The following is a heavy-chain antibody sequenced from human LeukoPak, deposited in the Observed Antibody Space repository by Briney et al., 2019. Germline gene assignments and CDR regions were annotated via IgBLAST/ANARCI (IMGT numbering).Heavy chain of an antibody. CDR3: ARAPPYGPGSYKGMDV. V-gene: IGHV4-34*01. D-gene: IGHD3-10*01. J-gene: IGHJ6*04. Sequence: SETLSLTCAVYGGSFSGYYWSWIRQPPGKGLEWIGEINHSGSTNYNPSLKSRVTISVDTSKNQFSLKLSSVTAADTAVYYCARAPPYGPGSYKGMDVWGKGTTVTVSS. CDR1: GGSFSGYY. CDR2: INHSGST.